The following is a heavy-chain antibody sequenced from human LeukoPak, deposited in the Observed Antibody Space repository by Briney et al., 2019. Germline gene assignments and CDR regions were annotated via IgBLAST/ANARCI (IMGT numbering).Heavy chain of an antibody. Sequence: ASVKVSCKASGYTFTSYDFNWVRQATGQGLEWMGWMDPNSGNTGYAQKFQGRVTMTRNTSISTVYMELSSLRSEDTAVYYCARGPPNWGFDYWGQGTLVTVSS. J-gene: IGHJ4*02. D-gene: IGHD7-27*01. V-gene: IGHV1-8*01. CDR3: ARGPPNWGFDY. CDR2: MDPNSGNT. CDR1: GYTFTSYD.